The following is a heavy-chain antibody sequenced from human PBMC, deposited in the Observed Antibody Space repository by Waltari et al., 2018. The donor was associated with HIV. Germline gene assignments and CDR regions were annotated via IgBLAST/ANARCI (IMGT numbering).Heavy chain of an antibody. CDR3: ARDSRDNSWSLNFFDP. V-gene: IGHV3-21*01. CDR2: ISSSGTIT. Sequence: SGGGPVKPGGSLRLSCRASGFTFNSYSLNWVRQAPGKGLEWISSISSSGTITHYADSVKGRFTISRDNANKSVYLQMNSLRAEDTAVYYCARDSRDNSWSLNFFDPWGQGTLVTVSS. D-gene: IGHD6-13*01. CDR1: GFTFNSYS. J-gene: IGHJ5*02.